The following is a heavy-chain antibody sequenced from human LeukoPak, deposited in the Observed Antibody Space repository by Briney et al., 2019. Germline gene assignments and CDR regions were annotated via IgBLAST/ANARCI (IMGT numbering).Heavy chain of an antibody. CDR3: ARDGYFDWGNWFDP. J-gene: IGHJ5*02. D-gene: IGHD3-9*01. CDR1: GYTFTGCY. V-gene: IGHV1-2*02. Sequence: ASVKVSCKASGYTFTGCYMHWVRQAPGQGLEWMGWINPNSGGTNYAQKFQGRVTMTRDTSISTAYMELSRLRSDDTAVYYCARDGYFDWGNWFDPWGQGTLVTVSS. CDR2: INPNSGGT.